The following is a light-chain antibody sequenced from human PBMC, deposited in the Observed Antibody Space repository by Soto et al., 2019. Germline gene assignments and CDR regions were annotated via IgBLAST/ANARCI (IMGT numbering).Light chain of an antibody. V-gene: IGKV1-39*01. J-gene: IGKJ4*01. CDR1: QTISRN. CDR3: QQGHSAPLT. Sequence: DIQMTQSPSSLSASVGDRVTITCRASQTISRNLNWYQQKPGKAPDLLIFAASNLQSGVPSRFSGSGSGADFTITISSLQYEDFATYYCQQGHSAPLTFGGGTKVEIK. CDR2: AAS.